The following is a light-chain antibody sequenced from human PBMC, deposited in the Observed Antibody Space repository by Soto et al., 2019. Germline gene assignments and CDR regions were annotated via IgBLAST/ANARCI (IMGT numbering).Light chain of an antibody. CDR1: QSVSSSY. J-gene: IGKJ4*01. CDR3: QQRSNWPPGLT. V-gene: IGKV3D-20*02. CDR2: GAS. Sequence: EIVLTQSPGTLSLSPGERATLSCRASQSVSSSYLAWYQQKPGQAPRLLIYGASSRPTGIPARFSGSGSGTGFTLTISSLEAEDFAVDYCQQRSNWPPGLTFGGGTKVEIK.